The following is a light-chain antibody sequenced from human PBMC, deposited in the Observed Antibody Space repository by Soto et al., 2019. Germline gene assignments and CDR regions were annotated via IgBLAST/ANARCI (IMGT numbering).Light chain of an antibody. J-gene: IGKJ4*01. CDR1: QGIGSY. CDR2: AAS. V-gene: IGKV1-9*01. Sequence: DIQLTQSPSFLSASLGDRVTITCRASQGIGSYLAWYQQKPGKAPRLLIYAASTLKSGVPSRFSGSGSDTEFTLTISSLQPEDFATYYCQQLNNYPLTFGGWTKVEIK. CDR3: QQLNNYPLT.